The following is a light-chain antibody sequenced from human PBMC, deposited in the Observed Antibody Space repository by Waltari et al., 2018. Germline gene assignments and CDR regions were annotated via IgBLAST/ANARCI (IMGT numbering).Light chain of an antibody. Sequence: EIVMTQSPATLSVSPGERATLSCRASQSVSSYLAWYQQRPGQTPRLLIYGASARATGIPARFSGSGSGTEVTLTISSLQSEDFAVYYCQQYSSWPPLTFGGGTKVEIK. J-gene: IGKJ4*01. CDR1: QSVSSY. CDR3: QQYSSWPPLT. CDR2: GAS. V-gene: IGKV3-15*01.